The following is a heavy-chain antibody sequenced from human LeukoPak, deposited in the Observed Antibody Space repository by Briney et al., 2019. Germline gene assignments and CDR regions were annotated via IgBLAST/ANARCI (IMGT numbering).Heavy chain of an antibody. V-gene: IGHV1-2*02. CDR1: EYSFTDYF. D-gene: IGHD2-2*01. Sequence: ASVKVSCKASEYSFTDYFMYWVRQAPGQGLEWMGWINPDTGGTNSAQKFQGRVTMTRDTSISTAYMELSRLRSDDTAVYYCATQTYCSSTSCRQTYYFDYWGQGTLVTVSS. J-gene: IGHJ4*02. CDR2: INPDTGGT. CDR3: ATQTYCSSTSCRQTYYFDY.